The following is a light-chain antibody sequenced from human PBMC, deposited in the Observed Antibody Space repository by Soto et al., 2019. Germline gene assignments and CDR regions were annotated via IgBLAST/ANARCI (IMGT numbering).Light chain of an antibody. CDR1: SSDIGHYDY. CDR2: HVT. V-gene: IGLV2-14*03. J-gene: IGLJ1*01. Sequence: QSVLTQPASVSGSPGQSITISCTGTSSDIGHYDYVSWYQQHPGKAPKLMIYHVTYRPSGVSNRYSGSKSGNSASLTISGLQADDDADDYCCSLTPSHTYVFGSGSQLTVL. CDR3: CSLTPSHTYV.